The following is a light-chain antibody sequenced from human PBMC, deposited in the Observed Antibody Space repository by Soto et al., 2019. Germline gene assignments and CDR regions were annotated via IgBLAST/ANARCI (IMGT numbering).Light chain of an antibody. CDR1: SSNFGAGYD. Sequence: QSVLTQPPSVSGAPGQRVTISCTGSSSNFGAGYDVHWYQQFPGTAPKLLIYNNNNRPSGVPDRFSGSKSGTSASLAITGLQAEDEADYYCSSYTTSSTLVFGGGTKLTVL. V-gene: IGLV1-40*01. J-gene: IGLJ2*01. CDR2: NNN. CDR3: SSYTTSSTLV.